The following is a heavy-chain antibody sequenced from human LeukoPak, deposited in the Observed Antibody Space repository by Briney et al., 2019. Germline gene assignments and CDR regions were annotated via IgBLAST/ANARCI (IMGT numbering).Heavy chain of an antibody. CDR2: INHSGST. Sequence: PSETLSLTCAVYGGSFSGYYWSWIRQPPGKGLEWIGEINHSGSTNCNPSLKSRVTISVDTSKNQFSLKLSSVTAADTAVYYCARGPPQLTYCGGDCYRHWGQGTLVTVSS. V-gene: IGHV4-34*01. J-gene: IGHJ1*01. CDR1: GGSFSGYY. D-gene: IGHD2-21*02. CDR3: ARGPPQLTYCGGDCYRH.